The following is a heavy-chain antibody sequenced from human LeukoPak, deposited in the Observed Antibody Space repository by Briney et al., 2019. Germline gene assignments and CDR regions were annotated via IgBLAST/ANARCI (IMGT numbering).Heavy chain of an antibody. CDR3: ARVGELRTFDY. D-gene: IGHD4-23*01. CDR1: GGTFSSYA. J-gene: IGHJ4*02. V-gene: IGHV1-69*04. CDR2: IIPILGIA. Sequence: SVKVSCKASGGTFSSYAISWVRQAPGQGLEWMGRIIPILGIANYAQKFQGRVTITADKSTSTTYMELSSLRSEDTAVYYCARVGELRTFDYWGQGTLVTVSS.